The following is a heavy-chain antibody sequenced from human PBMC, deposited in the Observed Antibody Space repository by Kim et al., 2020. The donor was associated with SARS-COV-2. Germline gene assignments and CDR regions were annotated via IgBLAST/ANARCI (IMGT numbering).Heavy chain of an antibody. J-gene: IGHJ6*02. D-gene: IGHD3-22*01. CDR1: GFTFDDYA. CDR2: ISWNSGSI. Sequence: GGSLRLSCAASGFTFDDYAMHWVRQAPGKGLEWVSGISWNSGSIGYADSVKGRFTISRDNAKNSLYLQMNSLRAEDTALYYCAKDKGDSSGYDPNYYYGMDVWGQGTTVTVSS. CDR3: AKDKGDSSGYDPNYYYGMDV. V-gene: IGHV3-9*01.